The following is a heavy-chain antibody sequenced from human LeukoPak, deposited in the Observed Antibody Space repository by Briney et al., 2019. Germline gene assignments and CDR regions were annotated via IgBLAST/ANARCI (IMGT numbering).Heavy chain of an antibody. CDR1: GFAFSNYA. V-gene: IGHV3-30*03. Sequence: GGSLRLSCAASGFAFSNYAIHWVRQAPGKGLEWVALISYTGSDKYYADSVKGRFTISRDNSKNTLYLQMNSLRAEDTAVYYCARTRYNSGGGDYWGQGTPVTVSP. CDR2: ISYTGSDK. J-gene: IGHJ4*02. CDR3: ARTRYNSGGGDY. D-gene: IGHD6-19*01.